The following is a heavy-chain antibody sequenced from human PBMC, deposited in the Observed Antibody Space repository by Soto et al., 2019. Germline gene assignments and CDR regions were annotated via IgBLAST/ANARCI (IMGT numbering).Heavy chain of an antibody. J-gene: IGHJ6*02. D-gene: IGHD2-21*01. V-gene: IGHV3-53*01. CDR3: TGDPSVYDEGDCYHGVDV. CDR2: TYINGST. Sequence: GGCLRLSCAASGFSASSNYMSWVRQAPGEGLEWVAITYINGSTDYAESVQGRFSVSRDIYKNTLFLQMNNLRAEDTAVYFCTGDPSVYDEGDCYHGVDVWGQGTTVTVSS. CDR1: GFSASSNY.